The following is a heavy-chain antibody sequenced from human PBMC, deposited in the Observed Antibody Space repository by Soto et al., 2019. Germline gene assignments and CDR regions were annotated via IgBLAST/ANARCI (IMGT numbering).Heavy chain of an antibody. CDR2: ISAYNGNT. J-gene: IGHJ4*02. D-gene: IGHD3-3*01. V-gene: IGHV1-18*01. CDR3: ARYFWSGQLPCFFVQ. CDR1: GYTFNSYG. Sequence: QVLLVQSGAEVKKPGASVKVSCKASGYTFNSYGVSWVRQAPGQGLEWMGWISAYNGNTKYSQNLQGRVTMTIDTTTSSTYLEVRSLRSDATAIYYCARYFWSGQLPCFFVQWGQGTLVTVSS.